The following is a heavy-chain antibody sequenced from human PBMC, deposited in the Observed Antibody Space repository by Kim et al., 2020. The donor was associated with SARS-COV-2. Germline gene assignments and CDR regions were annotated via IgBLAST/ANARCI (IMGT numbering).Heavy chain of an antibody. CDR3: ARGLLLWFGELSVPFDY. CDR1: GFTFSSYW. CDR2: IKQDGSEK. Sequence: GGSLRLSCAASGFTFSSYWMSWVRQAPGKGLEWVANIKQDGSEKYYVDSVKGRFTISRDNAKNSLYLQMNSLRAEDTAVYYCARGLLLWFGELSVPFDYWGQGTLVTVSS. V-gene: IGHV3-7*01. D-gene: IGHD3-10*01. J-gene: IGHJ4*02.